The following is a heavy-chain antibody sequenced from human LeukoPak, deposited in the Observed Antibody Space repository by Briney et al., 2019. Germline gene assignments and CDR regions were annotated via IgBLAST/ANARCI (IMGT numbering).Heavy chain of an antibody. CDR3: AKPSGSGVDY. V-gene: IGHV3-30*02. CDR2: IRSDGYHT. CDR1: GFVFDDYD. D-gene: IGHD1-26*01. Sequence: GGSLRLSCGASGFVFDDYDTHWDRQAPGKGLEWVAFIRSDGYHTYYTDSVKGRFIITRDNFKNTLYLQMNSLRLEDMAVYYCAKPSGSGVDYWGRGTRVTVSS. J-gene: IGHJ4*02.